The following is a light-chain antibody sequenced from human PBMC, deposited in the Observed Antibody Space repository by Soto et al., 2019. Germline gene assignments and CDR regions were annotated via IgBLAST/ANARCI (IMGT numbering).Light chain of an antibody. CDR3: QSYDTSLSARV. Sequence: QSVLTQPPSVSGAPGQRVTIFCTGASSNIGAGYDVHWYQQFPGTGPKLLIYANTNRPSGVPDRFSGSKSDTSASLAITGLQAEDEADYYCQSYDTSLSARVFGGGTKLTVL. V-gene: IGLV1-40*01. CDR2: ANT. CDR1: SSNIGAGYD. J-gene: IGLJ3*02.